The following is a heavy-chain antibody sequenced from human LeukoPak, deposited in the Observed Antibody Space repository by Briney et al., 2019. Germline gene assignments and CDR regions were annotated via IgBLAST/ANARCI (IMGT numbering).Heavy chain of an antibody. CDR2: ISSGGDTI. CDR3: ARDTRTFDY. D-gene: IGHD1-26*01. CDR1: GSTFSDYY. Sequence: PGGSLRLSCAASGSTFSDYYMSWIRQAPGKGPEWISYISSGGDTIFYADSVKGRFAISRDNAKNSLFLQMNSLRADDTAVYYCARDTRTFDYWGQGTLVAVSS. V-gene: IGHV3-11*04. J-gene: IGHJ4*02.